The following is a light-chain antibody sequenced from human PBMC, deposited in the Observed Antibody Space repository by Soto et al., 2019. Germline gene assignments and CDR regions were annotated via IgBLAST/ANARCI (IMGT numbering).Light chain of an antibody. V-gene: IGKV3-15*01. Sequence: EIVMTQSPVTLSVSPGERATLSCRASQSVSSNVAWYQQRPGQAPRLLIYATSTRATGIPARFSGSGSGTEFTLTISSLQSEDFAVYYFQQYNQWPLFTFGPGTQVDI. CDR1: QSVSSN. CDR3: QQYNQWPLFT. CDR2: ATS. J-gene: IGKJ3*01.